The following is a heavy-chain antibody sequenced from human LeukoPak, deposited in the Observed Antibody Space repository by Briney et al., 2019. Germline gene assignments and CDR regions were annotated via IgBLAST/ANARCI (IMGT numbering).Heavy chain of an antibody. J-gene: IGHJ4*02. CDR3: ARVLPVASRDY. CDR2: IKQDGSDK. V-gene: IGHV3-7*01. CDR1: GFTFSPYW. Sequence: GGSLRLSCAASGFTFSPYWMSWVRQAPGKGLEWVANIKQDGSDKFYVDSVKGRFTISRDNAKNSMYLQMSSLRAEDTAIYCCARVLPVASRDYWGQGTLVTVSS. D-gene: IGHD2-2*01.